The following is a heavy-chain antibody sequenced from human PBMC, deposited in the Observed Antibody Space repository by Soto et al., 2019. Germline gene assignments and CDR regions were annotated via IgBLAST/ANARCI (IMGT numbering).Heavy chain of an antibody. J-gene: IGHJ4*02. CDR2: INYSGAT. V-gene: IGHV4-39*01. CDR3: ARQTHLLRTGTDY. Sequence: SETLSLTCTVSGGSISSGDYYWAWIRQPPGEGLQWIGSINYSGATYYYPSLKSRVTISVDTSKNQFSLKMYSVTATDTAVYYCARQTHLLRTGTDYWGQGRLVTVSS. D-gene: IGHD1-1*01. CDR1: GGSISSGDYY.